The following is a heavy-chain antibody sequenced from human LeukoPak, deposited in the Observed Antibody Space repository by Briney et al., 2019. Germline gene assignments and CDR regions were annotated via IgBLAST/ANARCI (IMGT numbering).Heavy chain of an antibody. CDR3: ARHLQYYGSGSFYPYHYYGMDV. CDR2: IHDSGST. V-gene: IGHV4-59*08. CDR1: RGSISSYY. J-gene: IGHJ6*02. Sequence: PSETLSLTCTVSRGSISSYYWSWIRQSPGKGLEWIGYIHDSGSTNYNPSLESRVAISVDTSKNQFSLKLSSVTAADTAVYYCARHLQYYGSGSFYPYHYYGMDVWGQGTTVTVSS. D-gene: IGHD3-10*01.